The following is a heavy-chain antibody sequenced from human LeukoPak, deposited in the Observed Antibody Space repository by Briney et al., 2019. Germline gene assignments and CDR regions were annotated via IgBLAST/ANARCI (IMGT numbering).Heavy chain of an antibody. CDR2: IYTSGST. CDR3: ARESYSSSYLFDF. J-gene: IGHJ4*02. Sequence: NPSETLSLTCTVSRGSISSCYWSWSRQPAGKGLEWIGRIYTSGSTNYNPSLKSRVTMSVDTSKNQISLKVNSVTAADTAVYYCARESYSSSYLFDFWGQGTLVTVSS. D-gene: IGHD6-6*01. CDR1: RGSISSCY. V-gene: IGHV4-4*07.